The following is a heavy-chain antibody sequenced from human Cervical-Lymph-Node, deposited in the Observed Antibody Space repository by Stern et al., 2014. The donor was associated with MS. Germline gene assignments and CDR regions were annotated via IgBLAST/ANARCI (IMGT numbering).Heavy chain of an antibody. Sequence: QVQLQESGPGLVKPSGTLSLNCGVSGDSISSENWWSWVRQPPGKGLEWIGEINHSGSTNYNPTLERRLTMSIDKSKNHFSLNRPSVTAADTAVYFCARVSLSGYDWFDPWGQGTLVTVSS. J-gene: IGHJ5*02. D-gene: IGHD5-12*01. CDR2: INHSGST. V-gene: IGHV4-4*02. CDR3: ARVSLSGYDWFDP. CDR1: GDSISSENW.